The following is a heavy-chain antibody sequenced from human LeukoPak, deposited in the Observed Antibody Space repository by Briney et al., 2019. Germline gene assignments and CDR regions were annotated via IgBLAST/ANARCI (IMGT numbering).Heavy chain of an antibody. CDR3: TRGGRLHPQSPY. Sequence: GGSLRLSCAASGFSFSTYWMSWVRQAPGKGLEWVANIKQNGSDIYYVDSVKGRFIISRDNAKNSLYLQMSSLRAEDTAVYYCTRGGRLHPQSPYWGQGTLVTVSS. V-gene: IGHV3-7*01. J-gene: IGHJ4*02. CDR2: IKQNGSDI. D-gene: IGHD3-16*01. CDR1: GFSFSTYW.